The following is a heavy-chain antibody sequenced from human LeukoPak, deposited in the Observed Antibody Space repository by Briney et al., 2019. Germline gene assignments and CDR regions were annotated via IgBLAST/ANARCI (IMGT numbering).Heavy chain of an antibody. V-gene: IGHV4-38-2*02. CDR2: IFHSGNT. D-gene: IGHD1-1*01. CDR1: GYSISSGYY. CDR3: GRLLSGADPFDY. Sequence: SETLSLTCSVSGYSISSGYYWGWVRQTPRKGLEWIGIIFHSGNTYYNPSLKSRVTISVDTSKNQFSLNLNSVTAADTAFYYCGRLLSGADPFDYWGQGTLVTVSS. J-gene: IGHJ4*02.